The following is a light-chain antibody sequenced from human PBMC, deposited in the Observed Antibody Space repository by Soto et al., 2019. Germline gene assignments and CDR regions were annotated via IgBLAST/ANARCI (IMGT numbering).Light chain of an antibody. CDR1: NIGSKS. CDR2: DDS. J-gene: IGLJ3*02. Sequence: SYELTQPPSVSVAPGQTARITCGGNNIGSKSVHWYQQKPGQAPVLVVYDDSDRPSGIPERFSGSNSGTSASLAISGLQSEDEADYYCAAWDDSLTGPVFGGGTKLTVL. CDR3: AAWDDSLTGPV. V-gene: IGLV3-21*02.